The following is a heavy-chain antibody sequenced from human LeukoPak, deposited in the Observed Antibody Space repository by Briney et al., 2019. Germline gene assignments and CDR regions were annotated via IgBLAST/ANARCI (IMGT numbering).Heavy chain of an antibody. CDR1: GYTFTSYG. V-gene: IGHV1-2*02. Sequence: ASVKVSCKASGYTFTSYGISWVRQTPGQGLEWMGWINPNSGGTNYAQKFQGRVTMTRDTSISTAYMELSRLRSDDTAVYYCARYAAGKGDFDYWGQGTLVTVSS. J-gene: IGHJ4*02. D-gene: IGHD6-13*01. CDR2: INPNSGGT. CDR3: ARYAAGKGDFDY.